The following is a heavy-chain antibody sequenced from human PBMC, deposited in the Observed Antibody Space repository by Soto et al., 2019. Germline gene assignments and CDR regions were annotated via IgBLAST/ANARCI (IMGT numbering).Heavy chain of an antibody. CDR2: IYYSGST. J-gene: IGHJ4*02. CDR1: GGSISSYY. V-gene: IGHV4-59*01. Sequence: PSETLSLTCTVSGGSISSYYWSWIRQPPGKGLEWIGYIYYSGSTNYNPSLKSRVTISVDTSKNQFSLKLSSVTAADTAVYYCARGGWELPYFDYWGQGTLVTVSS. D-gene: IGHD1-26*01. CDR3: ARGGWELPYFDY.